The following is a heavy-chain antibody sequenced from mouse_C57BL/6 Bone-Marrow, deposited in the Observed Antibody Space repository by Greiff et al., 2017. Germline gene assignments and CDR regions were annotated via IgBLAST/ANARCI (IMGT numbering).Heavy chain of an antibody. CDR2: IDPSDSYT. CDR3: ARLFY. CDR1: GYTFTSYW. J-gene: IGHJ2*01. V-gene: IGHV1-50*01. Sequence: QVQLQQPGAELVKPGASVKLSCKASGYTFTSYWMQWVKQRPGQGLEWIGEIDPSDSYTNYNQNFKGKATLTVDTSSSTAYMQLSSRTSEDAAVYYCARLFYWGRGTTLTVSS.